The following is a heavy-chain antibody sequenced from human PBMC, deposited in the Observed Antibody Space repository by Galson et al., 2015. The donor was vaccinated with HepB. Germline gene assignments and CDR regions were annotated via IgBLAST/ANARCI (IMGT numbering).Heavy chain of an antibody. CDR1: GFTFSSYW. Sequence: SLRLSCAASGFTFSSYWMSWVCQAPGKGLEWVSAISGSGGSTYYADSVKGRFTISRDNSKNTLYLQMNSLRAEDTAVYYCAKPRAGTPLLDYWGQGTLVTVSS. J-gene: IGHJ4*02. D-gene: IGHD3-10*01. CDR3: AKPRAGTPLLDY. CDR2: ISGSGGST. V-gene: IGHV3-23*01.